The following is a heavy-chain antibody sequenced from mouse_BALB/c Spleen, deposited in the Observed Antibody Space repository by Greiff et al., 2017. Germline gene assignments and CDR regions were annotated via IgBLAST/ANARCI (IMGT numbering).Heavy chain of an antibody. CDR1: GFSLTSYG. Sequence: QVQLQQSGPGLVQPSQSLSITCTVSGFSLTSYGVHWVRQSPGKGLEWLGVIWSGGSTDYNAAFISRLSISKDNSKSQVFFKMNSLQANDTAIYYVARMKGYYRYDGYAMDYWGQGTSVTVSS. CDR2: IWSGGST. D-gene: IGHD2-14*01. J-gene: IGHJ4*01. V-gene: IGHV2-2*02. CDR3: ARMKGYYRYDGYAMDY.